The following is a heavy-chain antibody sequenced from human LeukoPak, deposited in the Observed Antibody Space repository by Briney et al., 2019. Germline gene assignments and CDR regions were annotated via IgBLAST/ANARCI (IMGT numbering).Heavy chain of an antibody. V-gene: IGHV3-23*01. CDR2: ISGSGGST. J-gene: IGHJ5*02. Sequence: GGSLRLSCAASGFTSSSYAMSWVRQAPGKGLEWVSAISGSGGSTYYADSVKGRFTISRDNSKNTLYLQMNSLRAEDTAVYYCAKGERSSSSNWFDPWGQGTLVTVSS. D-gene: IGHD6-6*01. CDR3: AKGERSSSSNWFDP. CDR1: GFTSSSYA.